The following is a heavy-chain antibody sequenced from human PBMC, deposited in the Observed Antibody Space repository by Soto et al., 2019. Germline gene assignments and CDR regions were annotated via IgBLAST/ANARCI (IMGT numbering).Heavy chain of an antibody. D-gene: IGHD3-10*01. J-gene: IGHJ4*02. CDR1: GFTFSSYG. V-gene: IGHV3-30*18. Sequence: WGSLRLSCASAGFTFSSYGMHWVRQAPGKGLEWVAVISYDGSNKYYAASVTGRFTISRDNSKNTLYLQMNSLRAEDTAVYYCAKGDGELLWFGELAVTPYWGQRTLVTDCS. CDR2: ISYDGSNK. CDR3: AKGDGELLWFGELAVTPY.